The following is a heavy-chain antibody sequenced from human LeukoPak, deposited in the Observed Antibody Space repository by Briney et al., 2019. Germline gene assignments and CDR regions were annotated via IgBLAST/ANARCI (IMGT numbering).Heavy chain of an antibody. D-gene: IGHD1-1*01. J-gene: IGHJ3*02. CDR3: ARGESTGAFDI. CDR1: GFSFSNYG. Sequence: GGSLRLSCAASGFSFSNYGMHWVRQAPGKGLEWVAIISFDGSNKYYADSVKGRFTISRDNAKNSLYLQMNSLRAEDTAVYYCARGESTGAFDIWGQGTMVTVSS. V-gene: IGHV3-30*03. CDR2: ISFDGSNK.